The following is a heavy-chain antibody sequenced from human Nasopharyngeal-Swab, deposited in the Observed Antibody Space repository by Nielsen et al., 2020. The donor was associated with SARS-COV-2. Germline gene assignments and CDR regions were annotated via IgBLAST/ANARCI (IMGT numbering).Heavy chain of an antibody. Sequence: WIRQPPGKGLEWIGYIYHSGSTYYNPSLKSRVTISVDRSKNQFSLKLSSVTAADTAVYYCARGVYDSSGCLEVDAFDIWGQGTMVTVSS. CDR2: IYHSGST. D-gene: IGHD3-22*01. J-gene: IGHJ3*02. V-gene: IGHV4-30-2*01. CDR3: ARGVYDSSGCLEVDAFDI.